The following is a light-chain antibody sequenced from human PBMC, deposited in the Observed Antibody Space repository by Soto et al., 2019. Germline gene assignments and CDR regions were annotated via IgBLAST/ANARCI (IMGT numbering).Light chain of an antibody. CDR3: QQYNNWPS. CDR1: QSVSSSY. J-gene: IGKJ5*01. V-gene: IGKV3D-15*01. CDR2: GAS. Sequence: EIVLPQSPGTLSFSPGERATLSCRASQSVSSSYLAWYQQKPGQAPRLLIYGASSRATGIPARFSGSGSETEFTLTIRSLQSEDFAVYFCQQYNNWPSFGQGTRLEIK.